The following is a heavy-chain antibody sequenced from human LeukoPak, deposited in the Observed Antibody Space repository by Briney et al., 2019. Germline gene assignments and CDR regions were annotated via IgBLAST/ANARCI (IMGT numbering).Heavy chain of an antibody. J-gene: IGHJ4*02. D-gene: IGHD6-6*01. CDR1: GFTFSNYW. Sequence: GGSLRLSCAASGFTFSNYWMHWVRQVPGKGLVWVSRINDDGSATFYADSVKGRFTISRDNAKNSLYLQMNSLRVEDTAVYYCARGGAARPDFWGQGTLVTVSS. V-gene: IGHV3-74*01. CDR3: ARGGAARPDF. CDR2: INDDGSAT.